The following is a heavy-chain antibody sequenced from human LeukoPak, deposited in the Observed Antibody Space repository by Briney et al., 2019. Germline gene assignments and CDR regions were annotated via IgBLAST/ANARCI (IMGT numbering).Heavy chain of an antibody. Sequence: GGSLRLSCAASGFTFSSYAMHWVRQAPGKGLEWVAVISYDGSNKYYADSVKGRFTISRDNSKNTLYLQMNSLRAEDTAVYYCAKDNGGSYRGAEYFQHWGQGTLVTVSS. D-gene: IGHD1-26*01. CDR3: AKDNGGSYRGAEYFQH. V-gene: IGHV3-30-3*01. CDR1: GFTFSSYA. J-gene: IGHJ1*01. CDR2: ISYDGSNK.